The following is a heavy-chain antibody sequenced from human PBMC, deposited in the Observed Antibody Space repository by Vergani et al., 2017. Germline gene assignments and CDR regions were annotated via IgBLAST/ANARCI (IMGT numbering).Heavy chain of an antibody. V-gene: IGHV4-30-4*08. Sequence: QVQLQESGPGLVKPSQTLSLTCTVSGGSISSGDYYWSWIRQPPGKGLEWIGYLDYSGSTYYNPSLKSLVTISVDTSKNQFSLKLSSVTAADTAVYYCAREKGYDSSGWDNWFDPWGQGTLVTVSS. CDR1: GGSISSGDYY. CDR3: AREKGYDSSGWDNWFDP. J-gene: IGHJ5*02. CDR2: LDYSGST. D-gene: IGHD6-19*01.